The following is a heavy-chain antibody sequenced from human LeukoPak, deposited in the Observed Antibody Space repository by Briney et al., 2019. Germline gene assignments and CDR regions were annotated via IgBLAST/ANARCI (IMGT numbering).Heavy chain of an antibody. CDR1: GGSISSGSYY. CDR3: SRNGYNRDY. V-gene: IGHV4-61*02. Sequence: SQTLSLXCTVSGGSISSGSYYWSWIRQPAGKGLEWIGRIYTSGSTNYNPSLKSRVTISVDTSKNQFSLKLSSVTAADTAVYYCSRNGYNRDYWGQGTLVTVSS. CDR2: IYTSGST. J-gene: IGHJ4*02. D-gene: IGHD5-24*01.